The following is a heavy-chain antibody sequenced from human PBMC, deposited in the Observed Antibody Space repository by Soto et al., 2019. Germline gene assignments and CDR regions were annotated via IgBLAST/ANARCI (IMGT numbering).Heavy chain of an antibody. CDR2: IIPIFGTA. Sequence: QVQLVQSGAEVKKPGSSVKVSCKASGGTFSSYAISWVRQAPGQGLEWMGGIIPIFGTANYAQKFQGRVTITSDEPTSTAYMELSSRRSEDTAVYYCARRITMVRGVIIHYGMDVWGQGTTVTVSS. J-gene: IGHJ6*02. CDR1: GGTFSSYA. D-gene: IGHD3-10*01. CDR3: ARRITMVRGVIIHYGMDV. V-gene: IGHV1-69*01.